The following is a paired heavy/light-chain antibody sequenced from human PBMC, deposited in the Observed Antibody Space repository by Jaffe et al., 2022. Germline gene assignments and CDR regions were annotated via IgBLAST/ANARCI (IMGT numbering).Heavy chain of an antibody. CDR2: LNPGDSNT. D-gene: IGHD5-12*01. V-gene: IGHV5-51*03. CDR3: ARPQGFSAYDYAPHAFDI. Sequence: EVQLVQSGAEVKKPGESLKISCKGSGYTFFNYWIVWVRQMPGKGLEWVASLNPGDSNTRYSPSFEGQVTMSADRSISTAYLQWSTLKASDSGIYYCARPQGFSAYDYAPHAFDIWGQGTKVTVSS. CDR1: GYTFFNYW. J-gene: IGHJ3*02.
Light chain of an antibody. Sequence: AIQMTQSPSSLSASVGDRVTITCRASQGIRNDLAWYQQKPGKAPKLLIYAASNLHDGVPSRFSGSGSGTDFTLTISSLQPEDFATYYCLQDYNYPQTFGQGTKVE. CDR2: AAS. CDR1: QGIRND. V-gene: IGKV1-6*02. CDR3: LQDYNYPQT. J-gene: IGKJ1*01.